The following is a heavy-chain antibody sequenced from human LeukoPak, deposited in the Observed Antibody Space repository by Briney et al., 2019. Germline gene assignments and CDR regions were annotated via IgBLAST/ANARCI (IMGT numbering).Heavy chain of an antibody. Sequence: GGSLRLSCAASGFTFRNYWMSWIRQAPGGGLEWVANIKLDGTQKHYIQSVRGRFTISRDNARNFLYLQLSSLRAEDTAVYYCTRDFWTDYWGQGTLVTVPS. J-gene: IGHJ4*02. CDR3: TRDFWTDY. CDR2: IKLDGTQK. V-gene: IGHV3-7*01. D-gene: IGHD3/OR15-3a*01. CDR1: GFTFRNYW.